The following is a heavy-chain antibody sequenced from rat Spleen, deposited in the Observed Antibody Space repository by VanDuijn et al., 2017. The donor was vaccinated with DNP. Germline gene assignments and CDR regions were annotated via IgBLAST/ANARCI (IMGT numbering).Heavy chain of an antibody. Sequence: EVQLVESGGGLVQPGRSLKLSCAASGFTFSDYYMAWVRQAPTKGLEGVAYISYNGGSTYYGDSVKGRFTISRDNAKTTLYLQMNSLRSEDMATYYCARRYYGSYFDYWGQGVMVTVSS. J-gene: IGHJ2*01. D-gene: IGHD1-6*01. CDR2: ISYNGGST. CDR3: ARRYYGSYFDY. V-gene: IGHV5-22*01. CDR1: GFTFSDYY.